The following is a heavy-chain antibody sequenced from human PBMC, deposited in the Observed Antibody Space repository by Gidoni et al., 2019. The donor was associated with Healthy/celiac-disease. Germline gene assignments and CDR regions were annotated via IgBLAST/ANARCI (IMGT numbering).Heavy chain of an antibody. CDR3: ARVCAAGPSDY. Sequence: QVQLVESGGGVVQPGRSLRLSCAAPGLTFSSYGMHWVRQAPGKGLEWVAVISYDGSNKYYADSVKGRFTISRDNSKNTLYLQMNSLRAEDTAVYYCARVCAAGPSDYWGQGTLVTVSS. CDR1: GLTFSSYG. CDR2: ISYDGSNK. V-gene: IGHV3-30*03. D-gene: IGHD6-13*01. J-gene: IGHJ4*02.